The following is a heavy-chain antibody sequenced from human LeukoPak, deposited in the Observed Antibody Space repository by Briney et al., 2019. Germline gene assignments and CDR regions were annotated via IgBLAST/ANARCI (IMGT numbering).Heavy chain of an antibody. CDR1: GFTFSSYG. V-gene: IGHV3-30*03. CDR3: ARGGYSYCYDAFDI. D-gene: IGHD5-18*01. J-gene: IGHJ3*02. Sequence: PGGSLRLSCAASGFTFSSYGMHWVRQAPGKGLEGGAVISYDGSNKYYADSVKGRFTISRDNYKNRLYLQMNSLRAEDTAVYYCARGGYSYCYDAFDIWGQGTMVTVSS. CDR2: ISYDGSNK.